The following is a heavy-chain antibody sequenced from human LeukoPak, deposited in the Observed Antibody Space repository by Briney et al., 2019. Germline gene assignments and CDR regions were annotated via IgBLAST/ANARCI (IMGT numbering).Heavy chain of an antibody. CDR3: ARQEGGGYGDYALYYFDY. D-gene: IGHD4-17*01. CDR2: ISYDGSNK. J-gene: IGHJ4*02. Sequence: PGGSLRLSCAASGFTFSSYSMNWVRQAPGKGLEWVAVISYDGSNKYYADSVKGRFTISRDNSKNTLYLQMNSLRAEDTAVYYCARQEGGGYGDYALYYFDYWGQGTLVTVSS. V-gene: IGHV3-30*03. CDR1: GFTFSSYS.